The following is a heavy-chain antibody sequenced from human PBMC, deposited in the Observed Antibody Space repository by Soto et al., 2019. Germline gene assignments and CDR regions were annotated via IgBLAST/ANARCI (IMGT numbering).Heavy chain of an antibody. J-gene: IGHJ4*02. CDR1: GGSLSGYY. V-gene: IGHV4-34*01. CDR2: VKDGGHT. D-gene: IGHD5-12*01. CDR3: ARGQEGVVATH. Sequence: QVQLQQWGAGLLKPSETLSLNCAVTGGSLSGYYWRWIRQPPGKGLAWIGEVKDGGHTNYSPSLRGRVTISSDTANSQFAIRRHSVTAADTGVYYCARGQEGVVATHWDQGSLVTVSS.